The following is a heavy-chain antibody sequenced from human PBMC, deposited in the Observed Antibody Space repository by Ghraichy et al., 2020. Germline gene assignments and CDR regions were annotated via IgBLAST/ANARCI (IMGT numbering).Heavy chain of an antibody. V-gene: IGHV1-69*06. CDR2: IIPIFGTA. CDR1: GGTFSSYA. J-gene: IGHJ4*02. Sequence: SVKVSCKASGGTFSSYAISWVRQAPGQGLEWMGGIIPIFGTANYAQKFQGRVTITADKSTSTAYMELSSLRSEDTAVYYCARAAGDGYNPGDWGQGTLVTVSS. CDR3: ARAAGDGYNPGD. D-gene: IGHD5-24*01.